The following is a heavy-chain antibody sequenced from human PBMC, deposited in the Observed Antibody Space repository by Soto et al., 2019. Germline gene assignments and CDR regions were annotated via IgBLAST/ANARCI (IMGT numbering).Heavy chain of an antibody. D-gene: IGHD2-2*01. V-gene: IGHV1-69*01. CDR3: ARGRGLGTTSWSFFDI. Sequence: QVQLVQSGAEVKVPGSSVKISCKCSGGTFSSYATSWVRQAPGEGLAWMGGIIPSFGSPYYAQSFQDRVMITADESTSTAFLELSSLRSEDTAIYYCARGRGLGTTSWSFFDIWGLGTLVTVSS. J-gene: IGHJ4*02. CDR1: GGTFSSYA. CDR2: IIPSFGSP.